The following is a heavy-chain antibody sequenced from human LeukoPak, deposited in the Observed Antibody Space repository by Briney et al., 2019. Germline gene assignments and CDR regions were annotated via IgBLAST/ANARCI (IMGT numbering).Heavy chain of an antibody. V-gene: IGHV3-30*18. J-gene: IGHJ4*02. CDR1: GFTFSSYG. CDR2: ISYDGSNK. D-gene: IGHD1-26*01. Sequence: GGSLRLSCAASGFTFSSYGMHWVRQAPGKGLEWVAVISYDGSNKYYADSVKGRFTISRDNSKNTLYLQMNSLRAEDTAVYYCAKPQMGDALSYWGQGTLVTVSS. CDR3: AKPQMGDALSY.